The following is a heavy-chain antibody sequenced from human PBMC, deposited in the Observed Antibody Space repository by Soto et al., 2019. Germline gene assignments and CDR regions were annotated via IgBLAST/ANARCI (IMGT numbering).Heavy chain of an antibody. CDR3: ARTIQYCSSASCYPIDS. J-gene: IGHJ4*02. D-gene: IGHD2-2*01. V-gene: IGHV4-31*03. CDR1: GLSISGVDYY. CDR2: IYYSGST. Sequence: TLSLTCTVSGLSISGVDYYWSCIRQHPGKGLEWIGYIYYSGSTYYNPSLNSRVTISVDTSKNQFSLKLSSVTTADTAMYYCARTIQYCSSASCYPIDSWGQG.